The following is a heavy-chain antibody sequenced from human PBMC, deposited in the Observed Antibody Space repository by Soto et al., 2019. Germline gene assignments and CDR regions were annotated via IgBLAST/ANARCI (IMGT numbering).Heavy chain of an antibody. Sequence: SETLSLTCTVSGGSISSYYWSWIRQPPGKGLEWIGYIYYSGSTNYNPSLKSRVTISVDTSKNQFSLKLSSVTAADTVVYYCARVRVRASSIDYWGQGTLVTGSS. V-gene: IGHV4-59*01. J-gene: IGHJ4*02. CDR3: ARVRVRASSIDY. D-gene: IGHD1-1*01. CDR2: IYYSGST. CDR1: GGSISSYY.